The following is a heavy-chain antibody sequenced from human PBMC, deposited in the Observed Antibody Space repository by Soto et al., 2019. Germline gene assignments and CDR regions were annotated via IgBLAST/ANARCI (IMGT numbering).Heavy chain of an antibody. D-gene: IGHD5-12*01. Sequence: PSQTLSLTCAISGDSVSSNSAAWNWIRQSPSRGLEWLGRTYYRSKWYNDYAVSVKSRITINPDTSKNQFSLQLNSVTPEDTAVYYCAHSGYDSGSADWDVHDYWGQGTLVTVSS. CDR3: AHSGYDSGSADWDVHDY. J-gene: IGHJ4*02. CDR1: GDSVSSNSAA. V-gene: IGHV6-1*01. CDR2: TYYRSKWYN.